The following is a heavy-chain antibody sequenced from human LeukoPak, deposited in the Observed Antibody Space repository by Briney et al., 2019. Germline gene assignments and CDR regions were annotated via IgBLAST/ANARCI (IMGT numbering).Heavy chain of an antibody. CDR2: FDPEDGET. CDR1: GYTLTELS. Sequence: ASVNVSCKVSGYTLTELSMHWVRQAPGKGLEWMGGFDPEDGETIYAQKFQGRVTMTEDTSTDTAYMELSSLRSEDTAVYYCATDQYYYDSSGYPRALYAFDIWGQGTMVTVSS. CDR3: ATDQYYYDSSGYPRALYAFDI. V-gene: IGHV1-24*01. J-gene: IGHJ3*02. D-gene: IGHD3-22*01.